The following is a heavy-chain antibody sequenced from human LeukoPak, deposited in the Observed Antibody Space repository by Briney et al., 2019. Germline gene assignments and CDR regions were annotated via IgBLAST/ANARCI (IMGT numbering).Heavy chain of an antibody. CDR1: GYSISSGYY. D-gene: IGHD4-23*01. J-gene: IGHJ2*01. CDR3: ARLGGLRWDLWYFDL. Sequence: PSETLSLTCTVSGYSISSGYYWGWIRQPPGKGLEWIGSIYHSGSTYYNPSLKSRVTISVDTSKNQFSLKLSSVTAADTAVYYCARLGGLRWDLWYFDLWGRGTLVTVSS. CDR2: IYHSGST. V-gene: IGHV4-38-2*02.